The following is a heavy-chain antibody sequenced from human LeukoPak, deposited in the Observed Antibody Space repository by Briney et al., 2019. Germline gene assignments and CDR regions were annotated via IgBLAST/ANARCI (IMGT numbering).Heavy chain of an antibody. CDR2: ISFDGSDK. Sequence: GGSLRLSCAASGFTFSNFAMHWVRQAPGKGLEWVASISFDGSDKFYVDSVKGRFTLSRDNSRNTLYLQMNSLRPEDTAIYYCAKDDDWGRYKHWGQGTLVTVSS. V-gene: IGHV3-30*04. CDR3: AKDDDWGRYKH. D-gene: IGHD3-16*01. J-gene: IGHJ1*01. CDR1: GFTFSNFA.